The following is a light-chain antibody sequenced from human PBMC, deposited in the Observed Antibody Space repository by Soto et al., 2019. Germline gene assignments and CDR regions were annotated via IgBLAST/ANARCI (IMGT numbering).Light chain of an antibody. CDR3: QSYDNSLSGPV. CDR1: TSNIGAGYA. V-gene: IGLV1-40*01. J-gene: IGLJ2*01. CDR2: GNN. Sequence: QSVLTQPPSVSGAPGQRVTISCSGNTSNIGAGYAVHWYQQLPGTAPKLLIYGNNNRPSGVPDRFSGSKSGTSASLAITGLQAEDEADYYCQSYDNSLSGPVFGGGTKLTVL.